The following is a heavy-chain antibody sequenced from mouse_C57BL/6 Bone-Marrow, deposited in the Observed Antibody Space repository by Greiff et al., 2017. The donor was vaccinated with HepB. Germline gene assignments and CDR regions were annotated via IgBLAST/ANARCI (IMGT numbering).Heavy chain of an antibody. J-gene: IGHJ1*03. D-gene: IGHD2-4*01. CDR1: GFTFSDYY. CDR3: ARRYDYDRYFDV. CDR2: ISNGGGST. Sequence: DVMLVESGGGLVQPGGSLKLSCAASGFTFSDYYMYWVRQTPEKRLEWVAYISNGGGSTYYPDTVKGRFTISRDNAKNTLYLQMSRLKSEDTAMYYCARRYDYDRYFDVWGTGTTVTVSS. V-gene: IGHV5-12*01.